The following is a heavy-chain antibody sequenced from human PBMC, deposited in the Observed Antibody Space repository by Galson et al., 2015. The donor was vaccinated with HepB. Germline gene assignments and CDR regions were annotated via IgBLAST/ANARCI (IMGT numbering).Heavy chain of an antibody. CDR2: ISSSSSTI. Sequence: SLRLSCAASGFTFSSYSMNWVRQAPGKGLEWVSYISSSSSTIYYADSVKGRFTISRDNAKNSLYLQMNSLRAEDKAVYYCARDPLEIGNFVVVPAAMGSYFDYWCQGTLVTVSS. V-gene: IGHV3-48*01. D-gene: IGHD2-2*01. J-gene: IGHJ4*02. CDR3: ARDPLEIGNFVVVPAAMGSYFDY. CDR1: GFTFSSYS.